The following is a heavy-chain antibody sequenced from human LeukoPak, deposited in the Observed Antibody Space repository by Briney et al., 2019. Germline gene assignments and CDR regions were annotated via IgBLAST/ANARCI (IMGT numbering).Heavy chain of an antibody. D-gene: IGHD4-23*01. CDR3: ARGPSHGGKYRGFFDH. J-gene: IGHJ4*02. CDR2: INQSGTT. V-gene: IGHV4-34*01. Sequence: KPSETLSLTCAVYGESFSGCYWSWIRHPPGKGLEWIGEINQSGTTNYSPSLKSRVSISVDPSKNQFSLRLSSVNAADTAVYFCARGPSHGGKYRGFFDHWGQGTLVTVSS. CDR1: GESFSGCY.